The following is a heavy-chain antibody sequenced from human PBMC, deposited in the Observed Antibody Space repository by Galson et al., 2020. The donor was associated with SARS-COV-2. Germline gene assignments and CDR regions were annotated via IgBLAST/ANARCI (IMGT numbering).Heavy chain of an antibody. J-gene: IGHJ4*02. V-gene: IGHV3-33*06. CDR1: GFTFSSYG. CDR3: AKDQAVFWQQLEDY. D-gene: IGHD6-13*01. CDR2: IWYDGSNK. Sequence: GESLKISCAASGFTFSSYGMHWVRQAPGKGLEWVAVIWYDGSNKYYADSVKGRFTISRDNSKNTLYLQMNSLRAEDTAVYYCAKDQAVFWQQLEDYWGQGTLVTVSS.